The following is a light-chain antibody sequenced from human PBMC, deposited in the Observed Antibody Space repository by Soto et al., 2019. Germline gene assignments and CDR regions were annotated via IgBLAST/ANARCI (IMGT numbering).Light chain of an antibody. Sequence: DIVMTQSPDSLAVSLGERATINCKSSQTVLYSSNNKNYLAWYQQKPGQPPKLLIYWASTRESGVPDRFSGSGYGTDFTLTISSLQAEDVAAYYCQQYYSAPPTFGQGTKVEIK. CDR2: WAS. V-gene: IGKV4-1*01. CDR3: QQYYSAPPT. CDR1: QTVLYSSNNKNY. J-gene: IGKJ1*01.